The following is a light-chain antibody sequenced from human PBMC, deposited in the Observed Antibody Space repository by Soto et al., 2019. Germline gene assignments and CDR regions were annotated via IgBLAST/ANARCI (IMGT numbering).Light chain of an antibody. J-gene: IGKJ5*01. Sequence: TQSPSSLSASVGDRVTITCRASLPISNYLAWYQQKPGQPPRLLIYGAFNRAAGIPARFSGSGSGTDFTLTISSLEPEDSAVYYCQQRNIWPPVTFGQGTRLEIK. V-gene: IGKV3-11*01. CDR2: GAF. CDR1: LPISNY. CDR3: QQRNIWPPVT.